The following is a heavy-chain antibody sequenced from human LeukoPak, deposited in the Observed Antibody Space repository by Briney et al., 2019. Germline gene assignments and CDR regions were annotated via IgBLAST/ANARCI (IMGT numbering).Heavy chain of an antibody. CDR3: ARVSDYRAFDI. D-gene: IGHD4-17*01. Sequence: GGSLRLSCAASGFTFSNAWMSWVRQAPGKGLEWVANIKQDGSEKYYVDSVKGRFTISRDNAKNSLYLQMNSLRAEDTAVYYCARVSDYRAFDIWGQGTMVTVSS. CDR2: IKQDGSEK. J-gene: IGHJ3*02. CDR1: GFTFSNAW. V-gene: IGHV3-7*01.